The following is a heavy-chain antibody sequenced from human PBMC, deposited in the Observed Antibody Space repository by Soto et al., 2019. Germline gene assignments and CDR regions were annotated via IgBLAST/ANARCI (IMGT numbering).Heavy chain of an antibody. J-gene: IGHJ5*02. V-gene: IGHV4-39*01. CDR2: IYYSGST. CDR3: ASVPYDFWSGYYQNWFDP. Sequence: SETLSLTCTVSGGSISSSSYYLGWIRQPPGKGLEWIGSIYYSGSTYYNPSLKSRVTISVDTSKNQFSLKLSSVTAADTAVYYCASVPYDFWSGYYQNWFDPWGQGTLVTAPQ. CDR1: GGSISSSSYY. D-gene: IGHD3-3*01.